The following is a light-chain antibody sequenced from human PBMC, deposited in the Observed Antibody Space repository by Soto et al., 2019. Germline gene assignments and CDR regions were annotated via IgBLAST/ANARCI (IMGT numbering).Light chain of an antibody. Sequence: DIHLTQSPSTLSTSVGARVTITCRASQSVSYWLAWYQQKPGKAPNLLIYDGSTLASGVPPRFSGGGFGTEFTLNISSLQPDDSAMYYCQHYNTYSQAFGRGTKVDIK. CDR3: QHYNTYSQA. V-gene: IGKV1-5*01. J-gene: IGKJ3*01. CDR2: DGS. CDR1: QSVSYW.